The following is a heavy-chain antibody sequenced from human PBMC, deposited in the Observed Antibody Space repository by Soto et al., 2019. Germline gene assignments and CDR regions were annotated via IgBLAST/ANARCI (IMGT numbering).Heavy chain of an antibody. D-gene: IGHD3-22*01. V-gene: IGHV3-23*01. Sequence: LRLSCAASGFTFSSYAMSWVRQAPGKGLEWVSAISGSGGSTYYADSVKGRFTISRDNSKNTLYLQMNSLRAEDTAVYYCAKSEYYDSSGYYFDYFDYWGQGTLVTVSS. CDR2: ISGSGGST. CDR3: AKSEYYDSSGYYFDYFDY. CDR1: GFTFSSYA. J-gene: IGHJ4*02.